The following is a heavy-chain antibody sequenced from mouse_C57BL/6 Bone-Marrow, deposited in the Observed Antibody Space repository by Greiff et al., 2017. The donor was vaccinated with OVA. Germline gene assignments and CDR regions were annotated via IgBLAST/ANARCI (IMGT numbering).Heavy chain of an antibody. Sequence: QVHVKQSGAELVRPGTSVKMSCKASGYTFTNYWIGWAKQRPGHGLEWIGDIYPGGGYTNYNEKFKGKATLTADKSSSTAYMQFSSLTSEDSAIYYCARNTGDYWGQGTTLTVSS. V-gene: IGHV1-63*01. CDR1: GYTFTNYW. CDR3: ARNTGDY. D-gene: IGHD5-2*01. CDR2: IYPGGGYT. J-gene: IGHJ2*01.